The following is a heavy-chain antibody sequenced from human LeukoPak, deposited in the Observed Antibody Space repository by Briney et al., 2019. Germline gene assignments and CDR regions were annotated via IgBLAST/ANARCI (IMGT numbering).Heavy chain of an antibody. CDR2: IKQDGSEK. J-gene: IGHJ4*02. D-gene: IGHD5-18*01. CDR3: VLSTRYSYADY. V-gene: IGHV3-7*01. CDR1: GFTFSSYW. Sequence: GGSLRLSCAASGFTFSSYWMSWVRLAPGKGLEWVANIKQDGSEKYYVDSVKGRFTISRDNAKNSLYLQMNSLRAEDTAVYYCVLSTRYSYADYWGQGTLVTVSS.